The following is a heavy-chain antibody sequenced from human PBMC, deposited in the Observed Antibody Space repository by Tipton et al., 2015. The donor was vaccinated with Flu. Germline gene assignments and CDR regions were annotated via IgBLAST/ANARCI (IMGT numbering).Heavy chain of an antibody. CDR2: ISGDGGTT. J-gene: IGHJ5*02. Sequence: SLRLSCAASGFTFDDYVMHWVRQAPGKGLERLSLISGDGGTTFHADSVKGRFTISRDNSKKSLYLQMNSLRTEDTALYYCAKDVGVRGISWYNWFDPWGQGTLVTVSS. V-gene: IGHV3-43*02. D-gene: IGHD6-13*01. CDR1: GFTFDDYV. CDR3: AKDVGVRGISWYNWFDP.